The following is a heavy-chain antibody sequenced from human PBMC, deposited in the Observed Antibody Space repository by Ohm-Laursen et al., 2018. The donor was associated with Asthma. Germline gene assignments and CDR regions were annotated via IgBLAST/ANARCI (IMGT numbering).Heavy chain of an antibody. CDR2: ISYDGGNK. V-gene: IGHV3-30*03. CDR1: GFTFSTYG. Sequence: SLRLSCSASGFTFSTYGMHWVRQAPGKGLEWVAVISYDGGNKKYADSGKGRFTISRDNFKNTLHLQMNSPRAEDTAVYSCARDFLMSGSLNHDYYYYGMDVWGPGTTVTVSS. J-gene: IGHJ6*02. D-gene: IGHD1-14*01. CDR3: ARDFLMSGSLNHDYYYYGMDV.